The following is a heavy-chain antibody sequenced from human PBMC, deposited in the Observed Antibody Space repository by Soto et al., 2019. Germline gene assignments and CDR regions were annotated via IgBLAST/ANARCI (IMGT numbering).Heavy chain of an antibody. J-gene: IGHJ4*02. CDR2: ISGSGSTT. D-gene: IGHD5-12*01. V-gene: IGHV3-23*01. Sequence: LRLSCAASGFTFSRYAMSWVRQAPGKGLGWVSTISGSGSTTYYADSVKGRFTISRDNSKNTLYLQMNSMRAEDTAVYYCLRGNSGYGNFDYWGQGTRVTVSS. CDR3: LRGNSGYGNFDY. CDR1: GFTFSRYA.